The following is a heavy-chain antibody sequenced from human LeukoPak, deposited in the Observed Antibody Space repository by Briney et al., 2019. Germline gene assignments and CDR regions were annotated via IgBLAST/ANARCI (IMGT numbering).Heavy chain of an antibody. CDR2: IRYDGSNK. CDR1: GFTFSSYG. Sequence: GGSLRLSCAASGFTFSSYGMHWVRQAPGKGLEGVAFIRYDGSNKYYADSVKGRFTISRDNAKNSLYLQMNSLRAEDTAVYYCARTGDHDFWSAYHFYYYYYMDVWGKGTTVTVSS. J-gene: IGHJ6*03. D-gene: IGHD3-3*01. CDR3: ARTGDHDFWSAYHFYYYYYMDV. V-gene: IGHV3-30*02.